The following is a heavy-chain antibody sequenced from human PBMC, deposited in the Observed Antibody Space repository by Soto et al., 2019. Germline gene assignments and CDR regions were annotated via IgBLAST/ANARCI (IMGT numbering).Heavy chain of an antibody. J-gene: IGHJ4*02. Sequence: PSETLSLTCTVSGGAISSYYWSWIRQPAGKGLEWIGHIYASGNTNYNPSLKSRVTMSVDTSKSQFSLDLSSVNAADTAVYYCTRSHDYNNQYYFDSWGQGTLVTVSS. CDR1: GGAISSYY. D-gene: IGHD4-4*01. CDR3: TRSHDYNNQYYFDS. V-gene: IGHV4-4*07. CDR2: IYASGNT.